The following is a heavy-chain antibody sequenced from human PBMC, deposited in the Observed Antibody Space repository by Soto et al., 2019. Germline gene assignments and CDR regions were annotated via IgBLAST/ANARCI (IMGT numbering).Heavy chain of an antibody. CDR3: ARSRIEARKWFDS. J-gene: IGHJ5*01. CDR1: VYSFTSYL. D-gene: IGHD6-25*01. V-gene: IGHV5-51*01. CDR2: IYPGDSDN. Sequence: XESLQRSXKGSVYSFTSYLVVWVRQMLGKGLEWMRIIYPGDSDNRYSPSFKGQVTISADKSSSTAYLQWSSLRASDTAMYYCARSRIEARKWFDSWGQGTLVTCSS.